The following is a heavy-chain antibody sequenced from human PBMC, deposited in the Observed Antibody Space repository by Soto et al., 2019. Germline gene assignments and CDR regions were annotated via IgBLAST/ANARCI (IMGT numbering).Heavy chain of an antibody. CDR3: ARSYPYYDFWSGYYTGPYYYYMDV. D-gene: IGHD3-3*01. J-gene: IGHJ6*03. CDR1: GGSISRYY. CDR2: IYYSGST. V-gene: IGHV4-59*01. Sequence: SETLSLTCTVSGGSISRYYWSWFRQPPGKGLEWIGYIYYSGSTNYNPSLKSRATISVDTSKNQFSLKLSSVTAADTAVYYCARSYPYYDFWSGYYTGPYYYYMDVWGKGTTVTVSS.